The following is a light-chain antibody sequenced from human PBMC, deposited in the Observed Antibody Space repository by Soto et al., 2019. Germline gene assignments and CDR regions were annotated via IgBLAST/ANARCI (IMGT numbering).Light chain of an antibody. CDR3: KSYAGSNTYV. CDR2: EVS. CDR1: SSDVGGYNY. Sequence: QSALTQPASVSGSPGQSITISCTGTSSDVGGYNYVSWYQQHPGKVPKLMIYEVSNRPSGVSNRFSGSKSGNTASLTISGLQAADEADYFCKSYAGSNTYVFGSGTKLTVL. J-gene: IGLJ1*01. V-gene: IGLV2-14*01.